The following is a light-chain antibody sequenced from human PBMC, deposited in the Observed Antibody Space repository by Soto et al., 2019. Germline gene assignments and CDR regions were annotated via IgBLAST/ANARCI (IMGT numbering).Light chain of an antibody. CDR1: ESVDSN. CDR2: GAS. J-gene: IGKJ1*01. Sequence: EIVLTRSPGTLSLSPGERATLSCRASESVDSNYLAWYQQKSGQAPRLLIYGASTRATGIPASFSGSGSGTEFTLTISSLQSEDFAVYYCQQYNNWPRTFGQGTKVDIK. V-gene: IGKV3-15*01. CDR3: QQYNNWPRT.